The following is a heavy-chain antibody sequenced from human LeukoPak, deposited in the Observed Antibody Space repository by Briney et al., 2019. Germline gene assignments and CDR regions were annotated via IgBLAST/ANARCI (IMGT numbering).Heavy chain of an antibody. CDR1: GGSISSYH. J-gene: IGHJ4*02. V-gene: IGHV4-59*08. CDR2: ISYSGST. Sequence: PSETLSLTCTVSGGSISSYHWSWIQQPPGKGLEWVAYISYSGSTNYNPSLKSRVIVSVDTSKNQFYLKLTSVTAADTAVYYCARLSQEYIGSGFVYWGQGTLVTVSS. D-gene: IGHD5-12*01. CDR3: ARLSQEYIGSGFVY.